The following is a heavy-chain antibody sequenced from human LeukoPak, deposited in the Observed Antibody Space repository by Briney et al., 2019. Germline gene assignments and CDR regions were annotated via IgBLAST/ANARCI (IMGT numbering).Heavy chain of an antibody. CDR3: ASESPAAIPPRSDY. J-gene: IGHJ4*02. D-gene: IGHD2-2*02. Sequence: GASVKVSCKASGGTFSSYAISWVRQAPGQGLELMGGIIPIFGTANYAQKFQGRVTITADESTSTAYMELSSLRSEDTAVYYCASESPAAIPPRSDYWGQGTLVTVSS. CDR2: IIPIFGTA. V-gene: IGHV1-69*13. CDR1: GGTFSSYA.